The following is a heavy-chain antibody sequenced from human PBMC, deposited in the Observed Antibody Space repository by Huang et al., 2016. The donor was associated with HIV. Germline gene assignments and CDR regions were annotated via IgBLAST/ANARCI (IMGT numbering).Heavy chain of an antibody. V-gene: IGHV1-69*01. CDR1: GGTFSGYG. J-gene: IGHJ2*01. CDR2: IIPMFGTA. Sequence: QAQLVQSGAEVKKPGSSVKVSCKASGGTFSGYGISWVRQAPGQGLEWMGGIIPMFGTANYAQKFQGRVTITADESTSTAYMELSSLRSEDTAVYYCARSLYSSGWTYWYFDLWGRGTLVTVSS. CDR3: ARSLYSSGWTYWYFDL. D-gene: IGHD6-19*01.